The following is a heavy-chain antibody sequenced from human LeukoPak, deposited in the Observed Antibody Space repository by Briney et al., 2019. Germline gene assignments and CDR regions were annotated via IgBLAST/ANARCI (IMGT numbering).Heavy chain of an antibody. D-gene: IGHD3-10*01. V-gene: IGHV4-4*07. CDR3: GRDYCGP. CDR2: NYTSGST. Sequence: SETLSLTCTVSGGSISSYYWSWIRQPAGKGLEWIGRNYTSGSTNYNPPLKSRVTMSVDKSKKQFSLELDPVTAAGTAVYYCGRDYCGPWGQGTLVTVSP. J-gene: IGHJ5*02. CDR1: GGSISSYY.